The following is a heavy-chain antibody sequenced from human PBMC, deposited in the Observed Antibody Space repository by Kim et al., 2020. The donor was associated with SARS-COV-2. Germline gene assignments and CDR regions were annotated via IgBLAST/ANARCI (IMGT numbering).Heavy chain of an antibody. CDR1: GFTFNTYA. D-gene: IGHD6-13*01. V-gene: IGHV3-30*04. Sequence: GGSLRLSCAASGFTFNTYAMHWVRQAPGKGLEWVAVISYDGNNKYYADSVKGRFTISRDNSKNTLYLQMNSLRAEDTAVYYCARDRRSSRDYGIYYYYGMDVWGQGTTVTVSS. CDR2: ISYDGNNK. J-gene: IGHJ6*02. CDR3: ARDRRSSRDYGIYYYYGMDV.